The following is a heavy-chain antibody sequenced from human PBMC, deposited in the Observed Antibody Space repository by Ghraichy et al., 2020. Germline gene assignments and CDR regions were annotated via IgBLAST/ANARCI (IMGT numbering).Heavy chain of an antibody. CDR2: IYYSGST. D-gene: IGHD3-9*01. J-gene: IGHJ6*02. V-gene: IGHV4-59*01. CDR1: GGSISSYY. Sequence: SETLSLTCTVSGGSISSYYWSWIRQPPGKGLEWIGYIYYSGSTNYNPSLKSRVTISVDTSKNQFSLKLSSVTAADTAVYYCARDQFRDMLTGTHYYYGMDVWSQGTTVTVSS. CDR3: ARDQFRDMLTGTHYYYGMDV.